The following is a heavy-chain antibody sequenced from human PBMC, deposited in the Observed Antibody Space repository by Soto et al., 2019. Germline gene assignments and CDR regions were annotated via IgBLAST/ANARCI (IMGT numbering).Heavy chain of an antibody. CDR3: ARHYSSGSRNWFDP. V-gene: IGHV4-39*01. D-gene: IGHD6-19*01. CDR1: GGSINISSYF. CDR2: IYYSGST. Sequence: SETLSLTCSVSGGSINISSYFWGWGREPPGNGLEWIGSIYYSGSTYYNPSLRSRVTISVDTSKNQSSLKLSSVTAADTAVFYCARHYSSGSRNWFDPWGQGNLVTVSS. J-gene: IGHJ5*02.